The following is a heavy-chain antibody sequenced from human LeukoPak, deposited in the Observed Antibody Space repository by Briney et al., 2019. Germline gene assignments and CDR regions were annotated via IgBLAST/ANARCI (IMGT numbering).Heavy chain of an antibody. J-gene: IGHJ3*02. D-gene: IGHD3-22*01. CDR2: IWFDGIRK. CDR3: ARDLEDSSPFGAFDM. CDR1: GFTFSSYW. V-gene: IGHV3-33*08. Sequence: GGSLRLSCAASGFTFSSYWMHWVRQVPGKGLEWVAAIWFDGIRKYYADSMKGRLTISRDNSKNTLYLQMNSLRAEDTAVYYCARDLEDSSPFGAFDMWGQGTMVTVSS.